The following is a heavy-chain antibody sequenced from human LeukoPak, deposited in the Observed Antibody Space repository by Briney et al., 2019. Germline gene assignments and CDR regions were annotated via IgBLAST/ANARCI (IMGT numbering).Heavy chain of an antibody. CDR1: GFTFSSYG. D-gene: IGHD3-9*01. V-gene: IGHV3-30*18. Sequence: GGSLRLSCAASGFTFSSYGMHWVRQAPGKGLEWVAVISYDGSNKNYGDSVKGRFTISRDKSNNTLYLQMNSLRAEDTAVYYCVKDRNGYYDILTGYYTTDYWGQGTLVAVSS. J-gene: IGHJ4*02. CDR2: ISYDGSNK. CDR3: VKDRNGYYDILTGYYTTDY.